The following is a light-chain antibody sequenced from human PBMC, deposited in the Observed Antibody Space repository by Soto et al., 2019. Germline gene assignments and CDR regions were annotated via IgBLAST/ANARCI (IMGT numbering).Light chain of an antibody. J-gene: IGKJ5*01. CDR3: QQYGSSPRIT. CDR1: QSGRSN. Sequence: PATLSVPPWERVTLSCIASQSGRSNLAWYQQKPGQSPRLLIYGASSRSTGIPARFSGSGSWTEFTLTISSLQSEDFALYYCQQYGSSPRITFGQGTRLEIK. V-gene: IGKV3-15*01. CDR2: GAS.